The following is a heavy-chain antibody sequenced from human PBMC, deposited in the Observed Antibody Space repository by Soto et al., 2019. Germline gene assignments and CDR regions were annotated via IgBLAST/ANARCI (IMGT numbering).Heavy chain of an antibody. CDR2: ISGSGDST. D-gene: IGHD1-26*01. V-gene: IGHV3-23*01. Sequence: VQLLESGGGLVPPGGSLRLSCAASGFTFSSYAMRWVRQAPGKGLEWVSAISGSGDSTYYTDSVKGRSTDSRDNSKNTLYLQMTSLRAEDTAVYYWARRGSGSYYDYWGQGTLVTVSS. CDR3: ARRGSGSYYDY. CDR1: GFTFSSYA. J-gene: IGHJ4*02.